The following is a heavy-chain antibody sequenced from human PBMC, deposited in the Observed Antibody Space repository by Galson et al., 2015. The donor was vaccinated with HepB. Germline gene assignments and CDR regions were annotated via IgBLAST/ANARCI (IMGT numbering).Heavy chain of an antibody. D-gene: IGHD6-13*01. CDR1: GDSVSSNSAA. Sequence: CAISGDSVSSNSAAWNWIRQSPSRGLEWLGRTYYRSKWYNDYAVSVKSRITTNPDTSKNQFSLQLNSVTPEDTAVYYCARDRIAAAGTRGAFDIWGQGTMVTVSS. CDR2: TYYRSKWYN. CDR3: ARDRIAAAGTRGAFDI. J-gene: IGHJ3*02. V-gene: IGHV6-1*01.